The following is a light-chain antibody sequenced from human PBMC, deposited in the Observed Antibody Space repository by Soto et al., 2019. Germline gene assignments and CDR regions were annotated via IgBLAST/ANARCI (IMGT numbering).Light chain of an antibody. CDR3: QQTYRTPLT. CDR1: QSIRGY. Sequence: DIQMTQSPSSLSASVGDRVTVTCRASQSIRGYLNWYQQKPGEAPKLLIYAASSLHSGVPSRFSGRGSGTDFTLTISSLHPEDFATYSCQQTYRTPLTFGGGTKVEIK. V-gene: IGKV1-39*01. CDR2: AAS. J-gene: IGKJ4*01.